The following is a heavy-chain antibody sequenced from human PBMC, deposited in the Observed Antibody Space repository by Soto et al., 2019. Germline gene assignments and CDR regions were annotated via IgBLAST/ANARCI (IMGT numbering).Heavy chain of an antibody. CDR2: IWYDGSNK. Sequence: PGGSLRLSCAASGFTFSSYGMHWVRQAPGKGLERVAVIWYDGSNKYYADSVKGRFTISRDNSKNTLYLQMNSLRAEDTAVYYCARDLSSGDDYWGQGTLVTVSS. CDR1: GFTFSSYG. CDR3: ARDLSSGDDY. J-gene: IGHJ4*02. V-gene: IGHV3-33*01. D-gene: IGHD3-10*01.